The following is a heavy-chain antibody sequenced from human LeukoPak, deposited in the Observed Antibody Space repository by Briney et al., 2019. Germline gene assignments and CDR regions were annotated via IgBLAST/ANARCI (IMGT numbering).Heavy chain of an antibody. CDR1: GGSISSYY. Sequence: SETLSLTCTVSGGSISSYYWSWIRQPPGKGLEWLGYIYYSGSTNYNPSLKSRVTISVDTSKNQFSLKLSSVTAADTAVYYCARARSRTAYYFDYWGQGTLVTVSS. J-gene: IGHJ4*02. D-gene: IGHD1-1*01. CDR3: ARARSRTAYYFDY. V-gene: IGHV4-59*01. CDR2: IYYSGST.